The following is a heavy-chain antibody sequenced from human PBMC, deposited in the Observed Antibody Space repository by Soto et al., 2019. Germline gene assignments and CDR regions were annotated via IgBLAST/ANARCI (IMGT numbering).Heavy chain of an antibody. Sequence: SETLSLTCTVSGGSISTYYWSWIRQPPGKGLEWIGFIHYSGSTNYNPSLKSRVTMSVDTSKNQFSLKLTSVNASDTAVYYCTRGGDAYKNGHWGQGTLVTVSS. CDR3: TRGGDAYKNGH. J-gene: IGHJ4*02. CDR2: IHYSGST. V-gene: IGHV4-59*01. CDR1: GGSISTYY. D-gene: IGHD2-21*01.